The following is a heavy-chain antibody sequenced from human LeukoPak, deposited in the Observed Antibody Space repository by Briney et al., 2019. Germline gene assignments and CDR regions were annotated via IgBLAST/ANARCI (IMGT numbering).Heavy chain of an antibody. J-gene: IGHJ4*02. Sequence: GGSLRLSCAASGFNVSSNYMSWVRQAPGKGLEWVSVIYVGANTYYADSVKGRFTISRDNSKNTLYLQMNSLRAEDTAVCYCARDTYFDFWGQGTLVTVSS. CDR3: ARDTYFDF. CDR1: GFNVSSNY. V-gene: IGHV3-66*01. CDR2: IYVGANT.